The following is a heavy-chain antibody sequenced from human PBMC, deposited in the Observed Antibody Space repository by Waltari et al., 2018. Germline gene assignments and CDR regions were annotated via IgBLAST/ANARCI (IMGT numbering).Heavy chain of an antibody. Sequence: DVQLVESGGVVVQPGGSLRLSCAASGFTFDDYAMHWVRQAPGKGLEWFSLISWYGGSTYYADSVKGRFTISRDNSKNSLYLQMNSLRAEDTALYYCAKVGIVGGSSWGQGTLVTVSS. D-gene: IGHD1-26*01. CDR2: ISWYGGST. V-gene: IGHV3-43D*04. CDR3: AKVGIVGGSS. J-gene: IGHJ4*02. CDR1: GFTFDDYA.